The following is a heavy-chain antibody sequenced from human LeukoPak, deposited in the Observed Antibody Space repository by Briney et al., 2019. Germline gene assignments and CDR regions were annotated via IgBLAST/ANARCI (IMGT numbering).Heavy chain of an antibody. CDR2: IASGGGFK. D-gene: IGHD3-22*01. J-gene: IGHJ4*02. Sequence: PGGSLRLSCVGAGFPFSDFHMSWIRQAPGKGLEWVSYIASGGGFKYYADSVRGRFSISRDDSKNSVFLQMNSLRVEDTAVYYCARVRPGSSGSYYRTSWGQGTLVTVSS. CDR1: GFPFSDFH. V-gene: IGHV3-11*04. CDR3: ARVRPGSSGSYYRTS.